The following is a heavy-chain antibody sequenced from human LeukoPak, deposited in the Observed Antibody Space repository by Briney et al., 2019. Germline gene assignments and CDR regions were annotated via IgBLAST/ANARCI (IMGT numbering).Heavy chain of an antibody. Sequence: SETLSLTCTVSGGSISSSSYYWGWIRQPPGKGLEWIGSIYYSGSTYYNPSLKSRVTISVDTSKSQFSLKLSSVTAADTAVYYCARTNEQNYYYDSSGYYLDYWGQGTLVTVSS. J-gene: IGHJ4*02. D-gene: IGHD3-22*01. CDR2: IYYSGST. V-gene: IGHV4-39*07. CDR3: ARTNEQNYYYDSSGYYLDY. CDR1: GGSISSSSYY.